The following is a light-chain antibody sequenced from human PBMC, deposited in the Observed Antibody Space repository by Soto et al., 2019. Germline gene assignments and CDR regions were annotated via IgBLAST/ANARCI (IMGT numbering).Light chain of an antibody. V-gene: IGKV1-9*01. J-gene: IGKJ5*01. CDR3: RQLNSYPIT. CDR2: VAS. Sequence: DIQLTQSPSFLSASVGDRVTITCRASQGISSHLAWYQQQPGKAPKLLIYVASTLQSGVPSRFSGSGSGTEFTLTISGLRPEDFASYYCRQLNSYPITFGQGTRLEIK. CDR1: QGISSH.